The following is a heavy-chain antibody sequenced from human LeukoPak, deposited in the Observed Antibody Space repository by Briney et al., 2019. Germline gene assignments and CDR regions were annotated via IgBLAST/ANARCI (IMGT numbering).Heavy chain of an antibody. J-gene: IGHJ4*02. D-gene: IGHD4-11*01. CDR3: VRDYSNFVQGD. V-gene: IGHV4-39*02. CDR2: IYSGGET. Sequence: SETLSLTCTVSGDSISSSHYYWGWIRQSPGKGLEWIGSIYSGGETHYNPSLNSRDTIFLDTSKNRFSLNLISVTATDTAVYYCVRDYSNFVQGDWGQGTLVTVSS. CDR1: GDSISSSHYY.